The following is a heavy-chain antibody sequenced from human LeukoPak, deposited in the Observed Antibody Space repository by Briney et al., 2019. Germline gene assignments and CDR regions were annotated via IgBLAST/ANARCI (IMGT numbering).Heavy chain of an antibody. Sequence: PSETLSLTCTVSGGSISGNYWSWIRQPPGKGLEWIGYIYYSGSTNYNPSLKSRVTISVDPSKNQFSLKLRSVTAADTAVYFCARHPTVSSGWSDYWGQGTLVTVSS. V-gene: IGHV4-59*08. CDR2: IYYSGST. CDR3: ARHPTVSSGWSDY. D-gene: IGHD6-19*01. J-gene: IGHJ4*02. CDR1: GGSISGNY.